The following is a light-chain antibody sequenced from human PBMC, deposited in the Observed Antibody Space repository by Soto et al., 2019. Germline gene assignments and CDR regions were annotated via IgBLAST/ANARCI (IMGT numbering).Light chain of an antibody. J-gene: IGKJ1*01. CDR1: QSVSGSY. V-gene: IGKV3-20*01. CDR3: QSYDSEPSWT. Sequence: EIVLTQSPGTLSLSPGERATLSCRASQSVSGSYLAWYQQKPGQAPRLLIYGASSRATGIPDRFSGSGSGTDFTLTISRLEPEDFATYYCQSYDSEPSWTFGHGTRVEIK. CDR2: GAS.